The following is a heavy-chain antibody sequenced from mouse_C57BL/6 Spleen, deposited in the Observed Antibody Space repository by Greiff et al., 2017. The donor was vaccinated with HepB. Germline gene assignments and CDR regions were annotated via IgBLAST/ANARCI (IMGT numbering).Heavy chain of an antibody. V-gene: IGHV1-64*01. J-gene: IGHJ1*03. Sequence: QVQLQQPGAELVKPGASVKLSCKASGYTFTSYWMHWVKQRPGQGLEWIGMIHPNSGSTNYNEKFKSKATLTVDKSSSTAYMQLSSLTSEDSAVYYCARSGGSSGYFDVWGTGTTVTVSS. CDR1: GYTFTSYW. CDR2: IHPNSGST. CDR3: ARSGGSSGYFDV. D-gene: IGHD1-1*01.